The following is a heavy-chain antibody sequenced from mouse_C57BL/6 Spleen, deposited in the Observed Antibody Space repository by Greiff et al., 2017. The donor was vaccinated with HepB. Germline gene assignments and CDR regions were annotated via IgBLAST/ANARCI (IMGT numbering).Heavy chain of an antibody. J-gene: IGHJ2*01. CDR2: IHPNSGST. V-gene: IGHV1-64*01. CDR3: ARGSSYASDYFDY. CDR1: GYTFTSYW. D-gene: IGHD1-1*01. Sequence: VQLQQPGAELVKPGASVKLSCKASGYTFTSYWMHWVKQRPGQGLEWIGMIHPNSGSTNYNEKFKSKATLTVDKSSSTAYMQLSSLTSEDSAVYYCARGSSYASDYFDYWGQGTTLTVSS.